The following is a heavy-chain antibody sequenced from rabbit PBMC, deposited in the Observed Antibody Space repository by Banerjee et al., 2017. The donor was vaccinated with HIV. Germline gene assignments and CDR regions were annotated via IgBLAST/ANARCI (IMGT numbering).Heavy chain of an antibody. V-gene: IGHV1S40*01. CDR2: IDTGSSGNT. CDR3: ARDADAGYLTRLDL. CDR1: GFSFSSSYY. J-gene: IGHJ3*01. D-gene: IGHD4-2*01. Sequence: QSLEESGGGLVQPEASLTLTCTASGFSFSSSYYISWVRQAPGKGLEWIGNIDTGSSGNTDYASWAKGRFTISKTSSTTVTLQMTSLTAADTATYFCARDADAGYLTRLDLWGQGTLVTVS.